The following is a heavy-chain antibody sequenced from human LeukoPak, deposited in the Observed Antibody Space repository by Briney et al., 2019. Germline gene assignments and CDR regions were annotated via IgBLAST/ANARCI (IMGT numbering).Heavy chain of an antibody. CDR1: GFTFSRYD. V-gene: IGHV3-13*01. D-gene: IGHD6-19*01. CDR3: AGAGSETQWRAFDF. Sequence: PGGSLRLSCAASGFTFSRYDMHWVRQATGKGLEWVSSIGTAGDTYYAGSVKGRFTISRENAKNSLYLQMNSLTAGDTAVYYCAGAGSETQWRAFDFWGQGALVTVFS. J-gene: IGHJ4*02. CDR2: IGTAGDT.